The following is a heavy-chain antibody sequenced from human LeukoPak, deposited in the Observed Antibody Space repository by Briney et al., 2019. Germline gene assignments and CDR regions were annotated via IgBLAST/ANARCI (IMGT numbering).Heavy chain of an antibody. CDR2: IYSSGGT. D-gene: IGHD6-13*01. Sequence: PSETLSLTCTVSGGSISSYYWTWIRQPAGKALEWIGRIYSSGGTNYNPSLKSRVTVSLDTSKNQFSLRLTSVTAADTAMYYCARVSSSYSEIDNRGQGTLVTVSS. J-gene: IGHJ4*02. CDR1: GGSISSYY. CDR3: ARVSSSYSEIDN. V-gene: IGHV4-4*07.